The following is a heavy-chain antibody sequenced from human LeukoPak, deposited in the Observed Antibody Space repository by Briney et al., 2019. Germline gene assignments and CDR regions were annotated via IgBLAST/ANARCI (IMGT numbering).Heavy chain of an antibody. J-gene: IGHJ6*03. CDR1: GFTFSSYA. CDR2: ISGSGGST. V-gene: IGHV3-23*01. Sequence: GGSLRLSCAASGFTFSSYATSWVRQAPGKGLEWVSAISGSGGSTYYADSVKGRFTISRDNSKNTLYLQMNSLRAEDTAVYYCAKDLSNYDIKYYYYMDVWGKGTTVTVSS. CDR3: AKDLSNYDIKYYYYMDV. D-gene: IGHD3-3*01.